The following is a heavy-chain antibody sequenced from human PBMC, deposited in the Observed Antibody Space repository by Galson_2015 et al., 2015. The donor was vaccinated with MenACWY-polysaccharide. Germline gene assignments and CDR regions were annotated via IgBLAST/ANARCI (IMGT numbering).Heavy chain of an antibody. D-gene: IGHD5-18*01. CDR2: ISSSSSTI. J-gene: IGHJ4*02. V-gene: IGHV3-48*02. CDR1: GFTFSTYS. Sequence: SLRLSCAASGFTFSTYSMNWVRQAPGKGLEWVSYISSSSSTIYHADSVKGRFTISRDNAKNSLYLQMSTLRDEDTAVYYCARVPGYSYGYYDWWGQGTLVTVSS. CDR3: ARVPGYSYGYYDW.